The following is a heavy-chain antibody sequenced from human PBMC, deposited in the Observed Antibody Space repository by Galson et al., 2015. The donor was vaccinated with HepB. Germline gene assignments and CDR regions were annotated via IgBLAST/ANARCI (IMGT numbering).Heavy chain of an antibody. CDR1: GGSISSSSYY. CDR2: IYYSGST. CDR3: AKGWVRGEEYFDWSPGGVDAFDI. Sequence: ETLSLTCTVSGGSISSSSYYWGWIRQPPGKGLEWIGSIYYSGSTYYNPSLKSRVTISVDTSKNQSSLKLSSVTAADTAEYYCAKGWVRGEEYFDWSPGGVDAFDIWGQGTMVTVSS. J-gene: IGHJ3*02. V-gene: IGHV4-39*01. D-gene: IGHD3-9*01.